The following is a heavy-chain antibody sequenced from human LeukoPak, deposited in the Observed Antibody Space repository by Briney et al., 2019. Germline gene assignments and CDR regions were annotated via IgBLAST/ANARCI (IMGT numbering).Heavy chain of an antibody. D-gene: IGHD6-19*01. Sequence: GGSLRLSCAASGFTFSSYAMHWVRQAPGKGLEWVAVISYDGSNKYYADSVKGRFTISRDNSKNTLYLQMNSLRAEDTAVYYCARRRQFAFDIWGQGTMVTVSS. J-gene: IGHJ3*02. CDR3: ARRRQFAFDI. CDR1: GFTFSSYA. CDR2: ISYDGSNK. V-gene: IGHV3-30*04.